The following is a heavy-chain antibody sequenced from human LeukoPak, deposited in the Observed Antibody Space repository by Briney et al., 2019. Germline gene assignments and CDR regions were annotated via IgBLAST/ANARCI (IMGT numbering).Heavy chain of an antibody. CDR1: GDSIRSDR. D-gene: IGHD6-19*01. CDR3: GRTPARSGWAYYFDY. J-gene: IGHJ4*02. CDR2: IYHTATT. Sequence: PSETLSLTCAVSGDSIRSDRWNWIRQIPGRGLEWIGYIYHTATTNYNHSFRTRVTMSLDTSNNQFSLRLTSVTAADTAVYYCGRTPARSGWAYYFDYWGQGALVTVSS. V-gene: IGHV4-4*09.